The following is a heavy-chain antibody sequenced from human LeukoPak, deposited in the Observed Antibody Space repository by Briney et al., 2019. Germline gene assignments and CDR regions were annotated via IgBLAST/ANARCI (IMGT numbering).Heavy chain of an antibody. Sequence: PSETLSLTCTVSGGSISSRSYYWGWIRQPPGKGLEWIGNIYYSGNTYCNPSLKSRVTISVDTAKNQFSLKLSSVTAADTAVYYCARENPFQYDILTGYRHPHYYMDVWGKGTTVTVSS. D-gene: IGHD3-9*01. CDR2: IYYSGNT. V-gene: IGHV4-39*02. CDR1: GGSISSRSYY. J-gene: IGHJ6*03. CDR3: ARENPFQYDILTGYRHPHYYMDV.